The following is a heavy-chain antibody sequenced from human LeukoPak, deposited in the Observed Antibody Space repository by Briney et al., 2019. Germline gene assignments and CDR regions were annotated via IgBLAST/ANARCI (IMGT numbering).Heavy chain of an antibody. Sequence: SETLSLTCAVSGGSFSGYYWSWIRQPPGKGLEWIGEINHSGSTNYNPSLKSRVTISVDTSKNQFSLKLSSVTAADTAVYYCARRNYDFWSGSPSFGYWGQGTLVTVSS. CDR1: GGSFSGYY. J-gene: IGHJ4*02. CDR2: INHSGST. V-gene: IGHV4-34*01. CDR3: ARRNYDFWSGSPSFGY. D-gene: IGHD3-3*01.